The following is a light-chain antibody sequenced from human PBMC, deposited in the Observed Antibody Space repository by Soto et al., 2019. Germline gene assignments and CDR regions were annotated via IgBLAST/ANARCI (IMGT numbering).Light chain of an antibody. CDR3: QQSGSSPRFT. V-gene: IGKV3-20*01. CDR1: QSVSSSY. Sequence: SQSPGTLSLSPGERATLSCRASQSVSSSYLAWYQQKPGQAPRLLIYGASSRATGIPDRFSGSGSGTDFTLTISRLEPQAFAVYYCQQSGSSPRFTFGPGTKVHI. J-gene: IGKJ3*01. CDR2: GAS.